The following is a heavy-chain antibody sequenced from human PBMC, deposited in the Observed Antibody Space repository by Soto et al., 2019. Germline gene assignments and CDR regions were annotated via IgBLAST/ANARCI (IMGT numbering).Heavy chain of an antibody. Sequence: LKISCKGSGYSFTSYWIGWVRQMPGKGLEWMGIIYPGDSDTRYSPSFQGQVTISADKSISTAYLQWSSLKASDTAMYYCARQDYYGSGSYYRGTPGAYGMDVWGQGTTVTVSS. CDR3: ARQDYYGSGSYYRGTPGAYGMDV. CDR2: IYPGDSDT. J-gene: IGHJ6*02. D-gene: IGHD3-10*01. CDR1: GYSFTSYW. V-gene: IGHV5-51*01.